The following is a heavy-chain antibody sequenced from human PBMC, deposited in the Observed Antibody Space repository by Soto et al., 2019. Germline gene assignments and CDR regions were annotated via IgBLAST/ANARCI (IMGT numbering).Heavy chain of an antibody. J-gene: IGHJ4*02. V-gene: IGHV3-48*01. D-gene: IGHD6-13*01. CDR1: GFTFSDYD. CDR2: ISSSSFSI. Sequence: EVQLVESGGGLVQPGGSLRLSCAASGFTFSDYDMNWVRQAPGKGREWVSYISSSSFSIYYADSAKGRFTISRDNAKNSLSLQMNSLRAEDTAVYYCARDVGGGSWDYWGQGTRVTVSS. CDR3: ARDVGGGSWDY.